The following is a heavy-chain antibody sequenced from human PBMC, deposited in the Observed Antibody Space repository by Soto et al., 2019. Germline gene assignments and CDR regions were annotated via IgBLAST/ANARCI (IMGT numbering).Heavy chain of an antibody. D-gene: IGHD2-15*01. J-gene: IGHJ6*03. Sequence: PGGSLRLSCAASGFTFSSYSMNWVRQAPGKGLEWVSYISSSSSTIYYADSVKGRFTISRDNAKNSLYLQMNSLRAEDTAVYYCARLVVVAATPDYMDVWGKGTTVTVSS. CDR3: ARLVVVAATPDYMDV. V-gene: IGHV3-48*01. CDR2: ISSSSSTI. CDR1: GFTFSSYS.